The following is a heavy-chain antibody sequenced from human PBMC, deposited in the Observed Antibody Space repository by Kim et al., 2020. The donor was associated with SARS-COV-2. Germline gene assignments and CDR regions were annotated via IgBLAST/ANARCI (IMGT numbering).Heavy chain of an antibody. Sequence: SETLSLTCTVSGGSISSSSYYWGWIRQPPGKGLEWIGSIYYSGSTYYNPSLKSRVTISVDTSKNQFSLKLSSVTAADTAVYYCARVGVAWYYDILTGYPPRWGQGTLVTVSS. CDR2: IYYSGST. CDR1: GGSISSSSYY. V-gene: IGHV4-39*07. CDR3: ARVGVAWYYDILTGYPPR. D-gene: IGHD3-9*01. J-gene: IGHJ4*02.